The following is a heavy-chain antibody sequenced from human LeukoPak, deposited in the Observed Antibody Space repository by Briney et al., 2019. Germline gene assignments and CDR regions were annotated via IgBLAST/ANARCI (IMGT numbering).Heavy chain of an antibody. V-gene: IGHV3-30*18. D-gene: IGHD3-10*01. CDR1: GFIFRGYG. CDR3: AKDRGPVRAEYFQL. J-gene: IGHJ1*01. Sequence: GRSLRLSCAASGFIFRGYGLHWVRQAPGKGLEWVAVILYDGSDKYYADSVKGRFTISRDNSKNTVSLQMNSLRVEDTAVYYCAKDRGPVRAEYFQLWGQGTLVTVSS. CDR2: ILYDGSDK.